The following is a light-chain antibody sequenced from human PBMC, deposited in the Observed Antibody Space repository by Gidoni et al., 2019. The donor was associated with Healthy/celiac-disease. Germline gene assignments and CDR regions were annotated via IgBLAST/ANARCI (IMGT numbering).Light chain of an antibody. CDR1: QSRLHSNGYNY. J-gene: IGKJ2*01. CDR3: MQALQTPYT. V-gene: IGKV2-28*01. CDR2: LGS. Sequence: DIVMTQSPLSLPVTPGEPASISCRSSQSRLHSNGYNYLDWYLQKPGQSPHLLIYLGSNRASGVPDRFSGSGSSTDFTLKISRVEAEDVGVYYCMQALQTPYTFGQXTKLEIK.